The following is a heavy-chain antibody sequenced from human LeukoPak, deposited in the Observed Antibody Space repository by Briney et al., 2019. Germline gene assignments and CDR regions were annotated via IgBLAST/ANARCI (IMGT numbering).Heavy chain of an antibody. D-gene: IGHD1-14*01. CDR1: GFTVSSTY. CDR3: ATEPLYYYYMDV. Sequence: PGGSLRLSCAASGFTVSSTYMSWVRQAPGKGLEWVSVIYSGGDTYYADSVKGRFTISRDISKNTLFLQMNSLRAEDTAVYYCATEPLYYYYMDVWGKGTTVTVSS. CDR2: IYSGGDT. J-gene: IGHJ6*03. V-gene: IGHV3-53*01.